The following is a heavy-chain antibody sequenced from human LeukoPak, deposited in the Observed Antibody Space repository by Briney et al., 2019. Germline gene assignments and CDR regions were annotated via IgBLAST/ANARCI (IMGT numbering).Heavy chain of an antibody. Sequence: PSETLSLTCTVSGGSISSYYWSWIRQPAGKGLEWIGRIYSSGSTNCNPSLKSRVTMSVDTSKNQFSLKLSSVTAADTAVYYCARETDSGWFDPWGQGTLVTVSS. D-gene: IGHD1-26*01. V-gene: IGHV4-4*07. CDR2: IYSSGST. CDR3: ARETDSGWFDP. J-gene: IGHJ5*02. CDR1: GGSISSYY.